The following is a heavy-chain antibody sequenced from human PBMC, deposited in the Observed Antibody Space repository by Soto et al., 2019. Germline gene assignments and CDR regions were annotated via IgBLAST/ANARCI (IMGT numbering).Heavy chain of an antibody. V-gene: IGHV3-30*04. D-gene: IGHD3-10*01. CDR3: ARDLGSMQHLGMGY. J-gene: IGHJ4*02. Sequence: GGSLRLSCAASGFTFSDYAMHWVRQAPGKGLDWVAVISYDGTTKYYADSVKGRFTISRDKSKNTMYLEMDSLRPEDTAVYYCARDLGSMQHLGMGYWGLGTLVTVSS. CDR2: ISYDGTTK. CDR1: GFTFSDYA.